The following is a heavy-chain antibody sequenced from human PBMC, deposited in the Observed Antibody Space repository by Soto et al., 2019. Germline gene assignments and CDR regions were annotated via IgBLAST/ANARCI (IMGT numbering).Heavy chain of an antibody. CDR3: TRIEYSSSWYFAFDI. CDR1: GFTFSGSA. CDR2: IRSKANSYAT. D-gene: IGHD6-13*01. J-gene: IGHJ3*02. V-gene: IGHV3-73*01. Sequence: GGSLRLSCVASGFTFSGSAIHWVRQPSGKGLEWVGRIRSKANSYATAYAASVEGRFTISRDGSKNTAYLQMNSLKTEDTAVYYCTRIEYSSSWYFAFDIWGQGTMVT.